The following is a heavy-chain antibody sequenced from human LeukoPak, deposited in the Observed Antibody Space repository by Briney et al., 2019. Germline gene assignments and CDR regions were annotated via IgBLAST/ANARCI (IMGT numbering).Heavy chain of an antibody. V-gene: IGHV4-39*07. CDR2: IYYSGST. D-gene: IGHD3-10*01. CDR3: AKSDYYASGLDY. CDR1: GGSISSSSYY. Sequence: SETLSLTCTVSGGSISSSSYYWGWIRQPPGKGLEWIGHIYYSGSTNYNPSLKSRVTISVDTSKKQFSLKLSSVTAADTAVYYCAKSDYYASGLDYWGQGTLVTVSS. J-gene: IGHJ4*02.